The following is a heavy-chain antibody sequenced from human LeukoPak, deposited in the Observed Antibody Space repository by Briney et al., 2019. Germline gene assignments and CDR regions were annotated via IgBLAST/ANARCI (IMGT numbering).Heavy chain of an antibody. CDR3: AEANPNRWFDP. V-gene: IGHV1-69*04. CDR2: IILILGIA. Sequence: SVKVSRKASGGTFSSYAISGVPHAPGQGLEWMGRIILILGIANYAQPSQGRVTITADKSTSTAYMEPSSLRSADTAVYYCAEANPNRWFDPWGQGTLVTVSS. J-gene: IGHJ5*02. CDR1: GGTFSSYA.